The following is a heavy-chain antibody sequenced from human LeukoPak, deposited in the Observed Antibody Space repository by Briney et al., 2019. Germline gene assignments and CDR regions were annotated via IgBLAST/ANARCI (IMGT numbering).Heavy chain of an antibody. CDR2: ISIDGSQK. D-gene: IGHD5-12*01. CDR1: GFTFSSYG. V-gene: IGHV3-30*18. J-gene: IGHJ6*02. CDR3: AKRYSGYGDYNYYGMDV. Sequence: GRSLRLSCAASGFTFSSYGMHWVRQAPGKGLEWVALISIDGSQKYHADSVKGRFTISRDNSKNTIYLQMDKLRAEDTAVYYCAKRYSGYGDYNYYGMDVWGQGTTVTVSS.